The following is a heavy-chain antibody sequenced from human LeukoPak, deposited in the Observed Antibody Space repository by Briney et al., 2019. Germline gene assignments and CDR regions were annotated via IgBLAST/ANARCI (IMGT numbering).Heavy chain of an antibody. D-gene: IGHD3-10*01. CDR2: INHSGST. CDR3: ALSTGSSPRYGMDV. V-gene: IGHV4-34*01. J-gene: IGHJ6*02. Sequence: PSETLSLTCAVYGGSFSGYYWSWIRQPPGKGLEWIGEINHSGSTNYNPSLKSRVTISVDTSKNQFSLKLSSVTAADTAVYYCALSTGSSPRYGMDVWGQGTTVTVSS. CDR1: GGSFSGYY.